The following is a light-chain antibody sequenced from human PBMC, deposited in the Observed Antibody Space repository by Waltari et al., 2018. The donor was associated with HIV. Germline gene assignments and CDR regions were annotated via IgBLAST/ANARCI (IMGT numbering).Light chain of an antibody. CDR3: QQYGDSPDT. CDR1: QSVSSNS. Sequence: EIVLTQSPGTLSLSPGEGATLSCRASQSVSSNSIAWYQQKPGQAPRLLIYGASSRATGIPDRFSGSGSGTDFTLTISRLEPEDFAVYWCQQYGDSPDTFGQGTKVEIK. V-gene: IGKV3-20*01. J-gene: IGKJ1*01. CDR2: GAS.